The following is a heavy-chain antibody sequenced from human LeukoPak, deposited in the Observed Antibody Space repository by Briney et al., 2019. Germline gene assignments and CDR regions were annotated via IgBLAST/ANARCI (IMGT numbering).Heavy chain of an antibody. Sequence: ASVKVSCKASGGTFSNYAISWVRQAPGQGLEWMGGIIPIFGTTNYAQKFQGRVTITADESTTTAYMELSSLRSEDTAVYYCARGGTFVREVTYLYDMDVWGKGTTVTVSS. CDR1: GGTFSNYA. CDR2: IIPIFGTT. V-gene: IGHV1-69*13. J-gene: IGHJ6*04. CDR3: ARGGTFVREVTYLYDMDV. D-gene: IGHD3-10*02.